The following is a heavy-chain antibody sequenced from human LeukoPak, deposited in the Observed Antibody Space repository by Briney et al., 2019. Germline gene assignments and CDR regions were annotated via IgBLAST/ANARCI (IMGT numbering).Heavy chain of an antibody. D-gene: IGHD4-23*01. J-gene: IGHJ4*02. CDR2: INHSGST. CDR1: GGSFSGYY. V-gene: IGHV4-34*01. Sequence: PSETLSLTCAVYGGSFSGYYWSWIRQPPGKGLEWIGEINHSGSTNYNPSLKSRVTVSVDASKNRFSLKLSSVTAADTAVYYCARFPVGGFDYWGQGTLVTVSS. CDR3: ARFPVGGFDY.